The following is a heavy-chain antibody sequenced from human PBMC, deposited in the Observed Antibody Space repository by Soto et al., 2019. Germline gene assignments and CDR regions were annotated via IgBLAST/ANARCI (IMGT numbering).Heavy chain of an antibody. V-gene: IGHV1-69*13. Sequence: AVKVCSKASGGTFSSYAIRWVRQAPGQGLEWMGGIIPIFGTANYAQKFQGRVTITADESTSTAYMELSSLRSEDTAVYDCARDIVVVPGARHGWFALWGQGSLVIGSS. J-gene: IGHJ5*02. D-gene: IGHD2-2*01. CDR2: IIPIFGTA. CDR3: ARDIVVVPGARHGWFAL. CDR1: GGTFSSYA.